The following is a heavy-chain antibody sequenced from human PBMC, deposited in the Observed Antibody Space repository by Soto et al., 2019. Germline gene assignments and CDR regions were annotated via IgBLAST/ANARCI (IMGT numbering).Heavy chain of an antibody. D-gene: IGHD3-3*01. J-gene: IGHJ6*02. V-gene: IGHV4-4*07. CDR3: ARDSTIFGVAISYGMDV. Sequence: SETLSLTCTFSCGSIISYYWSWIRQPAGKGLEWIGRIYTSGSTNYNPSLKSRVTMSVDTSKNQFSLKLSSVTAEDTAVYYCARDSTIFGVAISYGMDVWGQGTTVTVSS. CDR1: CGSIISYY. CDR2: IYTSGST.